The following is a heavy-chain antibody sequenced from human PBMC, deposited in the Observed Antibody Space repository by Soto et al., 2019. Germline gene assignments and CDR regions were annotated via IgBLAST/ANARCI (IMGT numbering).Heavy chain of an antibody. V-gene: IGHV4-61*01. Sequence: SETLSLTCTVSGVSVSSGTYYGRWIRQPPGKGLEWIGYIHYSGSTSYNPSLRSRATILLDTSKNQFSLRLRSVTAADTAMYYCARDDFHGSGSFDYWGQGTLVT. D-gene: IGHD3-10*01. CDR1: GVSVSSGTYY. J-gene: IGHJ4*02. CDR3: ARDDFHGSGSFDY. CDR2: IHYSGST.